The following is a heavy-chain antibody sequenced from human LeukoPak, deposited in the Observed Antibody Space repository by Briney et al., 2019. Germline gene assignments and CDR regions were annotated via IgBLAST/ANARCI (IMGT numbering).Heavy chain of an antibody. CDR3: ARGPTPSFYYGSGSYYSLDY. D-gene: IGHD3-10*01. CDR2: TKQDGSEK. Sequence: PGGSLRLSCAASGFTFSSYWMSWVRQAPGKGLEWVANTKQDGSEKYYVDSVKGRFTISRDNAKNSLYLQMNSLRAEDTAVYYCARGPTPSFYYGSGSYYSLDYWGQGTLVTVSS. V-gene: IGHV3-7*01. CDR1: GFTFSSYW. J-gene: IGHJ4*02.